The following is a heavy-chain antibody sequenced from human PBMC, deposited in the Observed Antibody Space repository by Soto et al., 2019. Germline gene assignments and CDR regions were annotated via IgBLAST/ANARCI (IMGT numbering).Heavy chain of an antibody. V-gene: IGHV3-30*18. CDR1: GFTFSSYG. J-gene: IGHJ4*02. Sequence: GGSLRLSCAASGFTFSSYGMHWVRQAPGKGLEWVAVISYDGSNKYYADSVKGRFTISRDNSKNTLYLQMNSLRAEDTAVYYCAKDYSRKHIAAAGIDYWGQGTLVTVSS. CDR2: ISYDGSNK. CDR3: AKDYSRKHIAAAGIDY. D-gene: IGHD6-13*01.